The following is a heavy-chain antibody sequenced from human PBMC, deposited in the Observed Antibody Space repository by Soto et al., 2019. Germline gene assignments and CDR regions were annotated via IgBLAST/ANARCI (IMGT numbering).Heavy chain of an antibody. CDR3: ARHYDSSVMLGKYGMDI. J-gene: IGHJ6*02. CDR1: GYTFTSYG. D-gene: IGHD3-22*01. V-gene: IGHV1-18*01. CDR2: ISAYNGNT. Sequence: QVQLVQSGAEVKKPGASVKVSCKASGYTFTSYGISWVRQAPGQGLEWMGWISAYNGNTNYTQKLQGRVTMTTDTYTSTAYMELRSLRFDDTAVYYCARHYDSSVMLGKYGMDIWGQGTTFTVSS.